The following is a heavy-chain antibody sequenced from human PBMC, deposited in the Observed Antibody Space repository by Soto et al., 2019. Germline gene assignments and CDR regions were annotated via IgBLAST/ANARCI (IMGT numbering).Heavy chain of an antibody. CDR1: GGSISSSSYY. J-gene: IGHJ6*02. D-gene: IGHD5-18*01. CDR3: ARGRDTAMVRYGMDV. Sequence: SETLSLTCTVSGGSISSSSYYWGWIRQPPGKGLEWIGSIYYSGSTYYNPSLKSRVTISVDTSKNQFSLKLSSVTAADTAVYYCARGRDTAMVRYGMDVWGQGTTVTVSS. CDR2: IYYSGST. V-gene: IGHV4-39*07.